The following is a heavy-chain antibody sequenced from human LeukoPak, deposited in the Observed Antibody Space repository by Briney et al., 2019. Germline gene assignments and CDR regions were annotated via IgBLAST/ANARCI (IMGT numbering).Heavy chain of an antibody. V-gene: IGHV1-46*03. Sequence: ATVKVSCKASGYTFTSYYMHWVRQAPGQGLEWMGIINPSGGSTSYAQKFQGRVTMTRDTSTSTVYMELSSLRSEDTAVYYCARAHGDYAGGGYWGQGTLVTVSS. CDR3: ARAHGDYAGGGY. J-gene: IGHJ4*02. CDR1: GYTFTSYY. D-gene: IGHD4-17*01. CDR2: INPSGGST.